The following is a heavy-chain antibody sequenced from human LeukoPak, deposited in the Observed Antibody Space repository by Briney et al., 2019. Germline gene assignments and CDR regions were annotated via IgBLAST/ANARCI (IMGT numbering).Heavy chain of an antibody. CDR3: ARDVDNNDAFHV. D-gene: IGHD2-15*01. J-gene: IGHJ3*01. CDR2: ISYSGST. V-gene: IGHV4-31*03. Sequence: MTSETLSLTCTVSGDSISSGVSYWSWIRQHPGRGLEWIGYISYSGSTYQNPSLKSRVTISLDTSKNQFSLKLSSVTAADTAMYYCARDVDNNDAFHVWGQGTMVTVSS. CDR1: GDSISSGVSY.